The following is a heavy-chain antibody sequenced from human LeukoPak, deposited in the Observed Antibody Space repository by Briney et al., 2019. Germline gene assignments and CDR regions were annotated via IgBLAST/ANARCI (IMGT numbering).Heavy chain of an antibody. Sequence: PGGSLRLSCAASGFTFSGSAMHWVRRASGKGGEWGGRIRSKANRDATAYAESGKGRFTIPRDDSKHPAYLQMNSLTTEDTAVYYCTTNYDYVWGSYRYDLASFAWGQGTLVTVSS. V-gene: IGHV3-73*01. CDR2: IRSKANRDAT. J-gene: IGHJ4*02. CDR1: GFTFSGSA. D-gene: IGHD3-16*02. CDR3: TTNYDYVWGSYRYDLASFA.